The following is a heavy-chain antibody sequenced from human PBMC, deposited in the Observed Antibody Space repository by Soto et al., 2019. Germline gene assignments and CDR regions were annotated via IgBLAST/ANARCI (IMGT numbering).Heavy chain of an antibody. CDR2: IKNKPNGETT. CDR1: GFTFSDEL. D-gene: IGHD1-7*01. V-gene: IGHV3-15*07. J-gene: IGHJ3*01. Sequence: PGGSLRLSCAASGFTFSDELMNWVRQAPGKGLEWVGRIKNKPNGETTDYAAPVKGRFTISRDDSESRLYLQMNNLKTDDTAVYYCTRGNYGAFHHWGQGTLVT. CDR3: TRGNYGAFHH.